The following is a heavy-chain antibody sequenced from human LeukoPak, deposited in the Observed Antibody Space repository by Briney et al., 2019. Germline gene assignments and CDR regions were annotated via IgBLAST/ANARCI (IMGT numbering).Heavy chain of an antibody. Sequence: GGSLRLSCAASAFTFSRYGMTWVRQAPGKGLEWVSSISDSGGSTYYADSVKGRFTISSDNSKNTLDLQMNSLRAEDTALYYCATVTSTSCYGWNDHWGQGTLVSVSS. CDR1: AFTFSRYG. CDR3: ATVTSTSCYGWNDH. CDR2: ISDSGGST. J-gene: IGHJ4*02. V-gene: IGHV3-23*01. D-gene: IGHD2-2*01.